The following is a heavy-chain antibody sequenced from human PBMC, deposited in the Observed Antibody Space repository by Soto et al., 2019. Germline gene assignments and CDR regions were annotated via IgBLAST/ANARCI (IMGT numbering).Heavy chain of an antibody. V-gene: IGHV3-23*01. Sequence: GGSLRLSCAASGLTFSSYAMSWVLQAPGKGLEWVSHISNSGRSTKYEDSVKGRFTISRDNSKNTLYLQMNSLRAEDTAIYYCAKDALAYYDFWSWGQGTLVTVSS. CDR2: ISNSGRST. CDR3: AKDALAYYDFWS. CDR1: GLTFSSYA. D-gene: IGHD3-3*01. J-gene: IGHJ4*02.